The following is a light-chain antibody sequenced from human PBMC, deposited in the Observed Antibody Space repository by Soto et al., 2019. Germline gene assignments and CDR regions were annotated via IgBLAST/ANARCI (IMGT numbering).Light chain of an antibody. CDR1: SSNIGAGYD. J-gene: IGLJ3*02. Sequence: QHVLTQPPSESGAPGQRVTISCTGSSSNIGAGYDVHWYQQLPGTAPKLLIYGNSNRPSGVPDRFSGSKSGTSASLAITGLQAEDEADYYCQSYDSSLSGWVFGGGTKL. CDR3: QSYDSSLSGWV. CDR2: GNS. V-gene: IGLV1-40*01.